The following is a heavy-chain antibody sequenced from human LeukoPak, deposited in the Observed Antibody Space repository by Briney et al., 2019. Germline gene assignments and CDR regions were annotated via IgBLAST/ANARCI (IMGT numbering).Heavy chain of an antibody. CDR1: GFTVSSNY. D-gene: IGHD1-1*01. Sequence: GGSLRLSCAASGFTVSSNYMNWVRQAPGKGLEWVSYISSSSTLIYYEGSVKGRFTVSRDSAKSSLYLQMNSLRAEDTAVYYCARDGNRDGDMDVWGKGTTVTVSS. CDR2: ISSSSTLI. J-gene: IGHJ6*03. CDR3: ARDGNRDGDMDV. V-gene: IGHV3-48*01.